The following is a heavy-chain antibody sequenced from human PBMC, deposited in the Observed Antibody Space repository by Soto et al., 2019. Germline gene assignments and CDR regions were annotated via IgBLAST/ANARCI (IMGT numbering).Heavy chain of an antibody. CDR1: GYTFTIYG. J-gene: IGHJ4*02. V-gene: IGHV1-3*01. D-gene: IGHD6-13*01. CDR3: ARAPGGPGIAEY. Sequence: ASVKVSCKASGYTFTIYGVPWVRQAPGQRLEWMGWINAGNGNTKYSQKFQGRVTITRDTSASTAYMELSSLRSEDTAVYYCARAPGGPGIAEYWGQGTLVTVSS. CDR2: INAGNGNT.